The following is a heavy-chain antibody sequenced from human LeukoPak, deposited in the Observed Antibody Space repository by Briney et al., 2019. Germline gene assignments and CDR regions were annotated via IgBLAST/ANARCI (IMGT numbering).Heavy chain of an antibody. CDR3: AKGSYYDSSGSFYFDY. J-gene: IGHJ4*02. V-gene: IGHV3-23*01. Sequence: GGSLRLSCAASGFSFSSYAMSWVRQAPGEGLEWVSGISGSGDNTYYADSVKGRFTISRDNSKNTLYVQVNSLGTEDTAAYYCAKGSYYDSSGSFYFDYWGQGTLVTVSS. D-gene: IGHD3-22*01. CDR2: ISGSGDNT. CDR1: GFSFSSYA.